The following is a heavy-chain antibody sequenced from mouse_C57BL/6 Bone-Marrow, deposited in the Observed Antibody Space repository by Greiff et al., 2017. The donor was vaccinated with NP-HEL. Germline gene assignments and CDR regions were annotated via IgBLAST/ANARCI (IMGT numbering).Heavy chain of an antibody. D-gene: IGHD2-4*01. CDR2: IYPRDGST. J-gene: IGHJ4*01. Sequence: QVQLQQSGPELVKPGASVKLSCKASGYTFTSYAINWVKQRPGQGLEWIGWIYPRDGSTKYNEKFKGKATLTVDTSSSTAYMELHSLTSEDSAVYFCARRGTLRRPYYYAMDYWGQGTSVTVSS. V-gene: IGHV1-85*01. CDR1: GYTFTSYA. CDR3: ARRGTLRRPYYYAMDY.